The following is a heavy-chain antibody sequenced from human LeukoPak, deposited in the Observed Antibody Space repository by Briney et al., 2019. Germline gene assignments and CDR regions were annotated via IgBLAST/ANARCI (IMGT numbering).Heavy chain of an antibody. CDR3: ARAGGIDGWLGTDY. CDR2: IYYSGST. V-gene: IGHV4-39*07. CDR1: GGSISSSSYY. Sequence: SETLSLTCTVSGGSISSSSYYWGWIRQPPGKGLEWIGSIYYSGSTYYNPSLKSRVTISVDTPKNQFSLKLSSVTAADTAVYYCARAGGIDGWLGTDYWGQGTLVAVSS. J-gene: IGHJ4*02. D-gene: IGHD5-24*01.